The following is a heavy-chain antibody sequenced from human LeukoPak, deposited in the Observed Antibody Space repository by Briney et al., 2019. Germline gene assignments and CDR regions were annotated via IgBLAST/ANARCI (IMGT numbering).Heavy chain of an antibody. CDR1: GGPISSYF. D-gene: IGHD2-15*01. J-gene: IGHJ5*02. CDR2: IYYSGST. V-gene: IGHV4-59*12. CDR3: ARWAPRPYCSGGSCYRRLGNWFDP. Sequence: SETLSLTCTVSGGPISSYFWSWIRQPPGKGLEWIGYIYYSGSTNYNPSLKSRVTISVDTSKNQFSLKLSSVTAADTAVYYCARWAPRPYCSGGSCYRRLGNWFDPWGQGTLVTVSS.